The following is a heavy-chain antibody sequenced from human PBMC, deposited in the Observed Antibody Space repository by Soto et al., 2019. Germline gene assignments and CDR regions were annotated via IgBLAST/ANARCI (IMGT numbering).Heavy chain of an antibody. CDR1: GYTFTSYA. J-gene: IGHJ6*02. V-gene: IGHV1-3*01. CDR3: ARIIYGDLHQRGHYSYGMDV. D-gene: IGHD4-17*01. CDR2: INAGNGNT. Sequence: QVQLVQSGAEVKKPGASVKVSCKASGYTFTSYAMHWVRQAPGQRLEWMGWINAGNGNTKYSQKFQGRVTITRDTSVSTAYMELSRLRSEDTAVYYCARIIYGDLHQRGHYSYGMDVWGQGTTVTVSS.